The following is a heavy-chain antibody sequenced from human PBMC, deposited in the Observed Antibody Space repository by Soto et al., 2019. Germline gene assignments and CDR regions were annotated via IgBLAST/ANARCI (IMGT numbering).Heavy chain of an antibody. J-gene: IGHJ6*02. D-gene: IGHD2-21*02. CDR3: AKDLTHPFGHVYYYYYGMDV. Sequence: GGSLRLSCAASGFTFSSYGMHWVRQAPGKGLEWVAVISYDGSNKYYADSVKGRFTISRDNSKNTLYLQMNSLRAEDTAVYYCAKDLTHPFGHVYYYYYGMDVWGQGTTVTVSS. V-gene: IGHV3-30*18. CDR2: ISYDGSNK. CDR1: GFTFSSYG.